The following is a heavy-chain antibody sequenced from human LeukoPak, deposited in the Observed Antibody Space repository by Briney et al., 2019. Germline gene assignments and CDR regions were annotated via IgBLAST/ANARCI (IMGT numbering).Heavy chain of an antibody. D-gene: IGHD2-2*01. CDR1: GFTFSSYG. V-gene: IGHV3-30*18. CDR3: AKDLAITRLGNYFDY. J-gene: IGHJ4*02. Sequence: ERSLRLSCAASGFTFSSYGMHWVRQAPGKGLEWVAVISYDGSNKYYADSVKGRFTISRDNSKNTLYLQMNSLRAEDTAVYYCAKDLAITRLGNYFDYWGQGTLVTVSS. CDR2: ISYDGSNK.